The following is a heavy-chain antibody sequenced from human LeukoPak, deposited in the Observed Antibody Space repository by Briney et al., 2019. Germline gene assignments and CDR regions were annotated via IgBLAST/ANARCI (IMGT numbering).Heavy chain of an antibody. D-gene: IGHD2-15*01. CDR1: GGSFSGYY. Sequence: PSETLSLTCAVYGGSFSGYYWSWIRQPPGKGLEWIGEINHSGSTNYNPSLKSRVTISVDTSKNQFSLKLSSVTAADTAVYYCARNRRCCSGGSCYIWFDPWGQGTLVTVSS. V-gene: IGHV4-34*01. CDR2: INHSGST. CDR3: ARNRRCCSGGSCYIWFDP. J-gene: IGHJ5*02.